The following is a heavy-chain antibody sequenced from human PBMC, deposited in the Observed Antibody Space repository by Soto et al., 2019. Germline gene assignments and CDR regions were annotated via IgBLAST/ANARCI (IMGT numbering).Heavy chain of an antibody. V-gene: IGHV4-4*02. Sequence: QVQLQESGPGLVRPSGTLSLTCAVSGGSISRNHWWSWVRQPPGKGLEWIGEVYHSGTTNHSPSLKSRVTISLDKSKNQFSLRLNSVTAADTAVYYCARGGISYSSGRDNWFDPWGQGTLVTVSS. CDR3: ARGGISYSSGRDNWFDP. D-gene: IGHD6-19*01. CDR2: VYHSGTT. CDR1: GGSISRNHW. J-gene: IGHJ5*02.